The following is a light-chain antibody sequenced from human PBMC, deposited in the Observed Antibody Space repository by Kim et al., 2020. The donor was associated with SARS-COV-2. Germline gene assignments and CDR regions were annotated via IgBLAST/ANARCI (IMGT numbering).Light chain of an antibody. V-gene: IGLV2-14*04. CDR2: DVT. J-gene: IGLJ2*01. Sequence: GQSLTISCTGTSSDVGGYNLVSWYQQHPGKAPKLMIYDVTKRPSGVSDRFSGSKSGNTASLTISGLQAEDEADYYCNSYTSSFTFVFGGGTQLTVL. CDR1: SSDVGGYNL. CDR3: NSYTSSFTFV.